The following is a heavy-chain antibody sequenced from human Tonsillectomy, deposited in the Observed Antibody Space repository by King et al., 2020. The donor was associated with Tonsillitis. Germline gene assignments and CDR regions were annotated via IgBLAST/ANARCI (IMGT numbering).Heavy chain of an antibody. CDR1: GFTFTDCD. CDR2: IIIGGST. D-gene: IGHD6-6*01. V-gene: IGHV3-23*04. J-gene: IGHJ4*02. CDR3: ATLITARLDY. Sequence: VQLVESGGNLLQPGGSLTLSCAHSGFTFTDCDMNWVRQPPGKWLEWVSGIIIGGSTYYADSVKGRFTISRDNSKNTLYLQMNSLRAEDTAVYYCATLITARLDYWGQGTLVTVSS.